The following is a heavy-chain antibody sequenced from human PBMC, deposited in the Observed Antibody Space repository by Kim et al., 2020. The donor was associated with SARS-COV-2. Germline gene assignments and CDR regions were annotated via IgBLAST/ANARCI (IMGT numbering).Heavy chain of an antibody. CDR2: SNRKSRGYTI. J-gene: IGHJ6*02. Sequence: GGSLRLSCAASGFSLSDANADWVRLAPGKGLEWLGRSNRKSRGYTIEYAASVKGTFTISRDESTNSMYLQMNGLKTEDAGVYYCARGKNGLDVWGQGTTV. V-gene: IGHV3-72*01. CDR1: GFSLSDAN. CDR3: ARGKNGLDV.